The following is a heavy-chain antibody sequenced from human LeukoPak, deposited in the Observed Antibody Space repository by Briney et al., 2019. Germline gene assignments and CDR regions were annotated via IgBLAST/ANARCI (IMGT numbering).Heavy chain of an antibody. J-gene: IGHJ5*02. D-gene: IGHD2-21*02. Sequence: PSETLSLTCTVSGGSISSSSYYWGWIRQPPGKGLEWIVSIYYSGSTYYNPPLKSRVTISVDTSKNQFSLKLSSVTAADTAVYYCARQSSHIVVVTGRSKYNWFDPWGQGTLVTVSS. CDR2: IYYSGST. CDR1: GGSISSSSYY. CDR3: ARQSSHIVVVTGRSKYNWFDP. V-gene: IGHV4-39*01.